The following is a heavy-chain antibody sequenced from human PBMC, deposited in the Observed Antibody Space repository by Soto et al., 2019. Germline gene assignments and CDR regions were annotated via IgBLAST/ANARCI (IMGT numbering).Heavy chain of an antibody. CDR2: IIPIFGTA. D-gene: IGHD5-18*01. J-gene: IGHJ4*02. Sequence: SVKVSCKASGGTFSSYAISWVRQAPGQGLEWMGGIIPIFGTASYAQKFQGRVTITADESTSTAYMELSSLRSEDTAVYYCARESHVDTAMVPQGYWGQGTLVTVSS. CDR3: ARESHVDTAMVPQGY. CDR1: GGTFSSYA. V-gene: IGHV1-69*13.